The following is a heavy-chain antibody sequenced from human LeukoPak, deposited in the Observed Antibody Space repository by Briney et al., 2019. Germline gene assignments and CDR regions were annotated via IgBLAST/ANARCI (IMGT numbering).Heavy chain of an antibody. Sequence: ASVKVSCTASGYTFTRYYMHWVRQAPGHGLEWMGIITPSGVRTNYAHKFQGRVTMTRHTSTSTDSMERSGLRSEDTRVCYCARERSSSSCADYWGQRTLVTVSS. V-gene: IGHV1-46*01. CDR2: ITPSGVRT. CDR3: ARERSSSSCADY. D-gene: IGHD6-6*01. J-gene: IGHJ4*02. CDR1: GYTFTRYY.